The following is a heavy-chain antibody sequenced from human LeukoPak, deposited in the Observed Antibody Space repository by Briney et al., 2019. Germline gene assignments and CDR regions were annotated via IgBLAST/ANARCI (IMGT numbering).Heavy chain of an antibody. CDR2: IHHSGGT. CDR3: ARGGPDVEMATTIDY. D-gene: IGHD5-24*01. J-gene: IGHJ4*02. CDR1: GASISSSSHY. Sequence: SETLSLTCTVSGASISSSSHYWGWIRQPPGKGLEWIGSIHHSGGTNYNPSLKSRVTISVDTSKNQFSLKLSSVTAADTAVYYCARGGPDVEMATTIDYWGQGTLVAVSS. V-gene: IGHV4-39*07.